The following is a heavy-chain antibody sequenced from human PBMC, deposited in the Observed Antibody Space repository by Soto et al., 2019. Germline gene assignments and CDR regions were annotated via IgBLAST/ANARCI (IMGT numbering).Heavy chain of an antibody. V-gene: IGHV3-30*03. J-gene: IGHJ4*02. CDR3: VRGASSGYYRIDY. CDR2: ISHDGSKK. CDR1: GFTFSSYG. Sequence: AGGSLRLSCAASGFTFSSYGMHWVRQAPGKGLEWVSVISHDGSKKYHADSVKGRFTISRDNAKNTVFLQMNSLRVEDMAVYYCVRGASSGYYRIDYWGQGALVTVSS. D-gene: IGHD3-22*01.